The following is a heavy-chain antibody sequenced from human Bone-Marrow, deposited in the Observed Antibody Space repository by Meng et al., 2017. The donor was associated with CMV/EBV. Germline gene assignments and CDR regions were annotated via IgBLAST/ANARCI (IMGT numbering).Heavy chain of an antibody. CDR2: ISSSSSVI. CDR1: FIFRDDY. Sequence: FIFRDDYMSWIRQAPGKRLEWIAYISSSSSVIYYADSVKGRFTISRDNAKNSLSLQMNSLRVEDTAVYYCARDVAIFGVLIRALDYWGQGTLVTVSS. J-gene: IGHJ4*02. V-gene: IGHV3-11*04. D-gene: IGHD3-3*01. CDR3: ARDVAIFGVLIRALDY.